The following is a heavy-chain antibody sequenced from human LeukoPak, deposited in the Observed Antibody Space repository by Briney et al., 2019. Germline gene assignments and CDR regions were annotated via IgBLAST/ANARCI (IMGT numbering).Heavy chain of an antibody. CDR3: AKDKTSGTYFDY. D-gene: IGHD1-26*01. Sequence: GGSLRLSCAASGFTFSNYDMSWVRQAPGKGLEWVSAVSGRGGSTYYADSVKGRFTVSRDNSKNTLYLQMNSLRAEDTAVYHCAKDKTSGTYFDYWGQGAPVTVSS. CDR1: GFTFSNYD. J-gene: IGHJ4*02. CDR2: VSGRGGST. V-gene: IGHV3-23*01.